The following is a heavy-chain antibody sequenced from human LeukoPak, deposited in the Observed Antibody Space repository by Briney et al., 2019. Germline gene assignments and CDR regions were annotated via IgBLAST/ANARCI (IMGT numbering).Heavy chain of an antibody. CDR2: INPNSGGT. V-gene: IGHV1-2*02. CDR3: ARVAAAGIDWYYFDY. D-gene: IGHD6-13*01. Sequence: ASVKVSCKASGYTFTGYYMHWVRQAPGQGLEWMGWINPNSGGTNYAQKFQGRVTMTRDTSISTAYMELSSLRSEDTAVYYCARVAAAGIDWYYFDYWGQGTLVTVSS. J-gene: IGHJ4*02. CDR1: GYTFTGYY.